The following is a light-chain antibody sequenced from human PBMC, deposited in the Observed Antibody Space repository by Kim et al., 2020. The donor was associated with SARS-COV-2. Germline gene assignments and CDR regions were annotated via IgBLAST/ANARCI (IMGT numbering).Light chain of an antibody. CDR3: QSYGSSTWV. CDR1: SGSIGSNY. Sequence: NFMLTQPPSVSESPGKTVTISCTRSSGSIGSNYVQWYQQRPGSYPTAVIYDNDQRPSVVPDRFSGSIDSSSDSASLTISGLKPEDEADYSCQSYGSSTWVFGGGTQLTVL. J-gene: IGLJ3*02. V-gene: IGLV6-57*01. CDR2: DND.